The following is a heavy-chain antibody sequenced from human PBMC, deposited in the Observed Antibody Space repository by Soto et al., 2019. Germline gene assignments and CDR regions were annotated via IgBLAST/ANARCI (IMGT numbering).Heavy chain of an antibody. J-gene: IGHJ4*02. Sequence: TSETLSLTCAVYGGSFSGYYWSWIRQPPGKGLEWIGEINHSGSTNYNPSLKSRVTISVDTSKNQFSLKLSSVTAADTAVYYCARGGGTGLDIVVVVAATHDRYFDYWGQGTLVTVSS. D-gene: IGHD2-15*01. CDR2: INHSGST. CDR1: GGSFSGYY. V-gene: IGHV4-34*01. CDR3: ARGGGTGLDIVVVVAATHDRYFDY.